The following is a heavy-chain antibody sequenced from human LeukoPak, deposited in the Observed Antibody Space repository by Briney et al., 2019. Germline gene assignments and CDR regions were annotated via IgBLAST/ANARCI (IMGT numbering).Heavy chain of an antibody. D-gene: IGHD6-13*01. V-gene: IGHV3-66*01. CDR3: ARDTPAAGTRYFDS. CDR2: IYGSDTT. J-gene: IGHJ4*02. Sequence: GGSLRLSCAASGFSVTLNSMSWVRQAPGKGLEWVSVIYGSDTTYYADSVRGRFTISRDYSENTLYLQINSLRAEDTAVYYCARDTPAAGTRYFDSWGQGTLVTVSS. CDR1: GFSVTLNS.